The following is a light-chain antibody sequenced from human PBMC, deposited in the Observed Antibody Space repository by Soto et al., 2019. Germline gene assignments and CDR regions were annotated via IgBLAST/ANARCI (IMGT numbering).Light chain of an antibody. Sequence: ETVMTQSPATLSVSQGERATLSCRASQTIANNLAWYQQRPGQAPRLLIYGASTRATGIPARFSGSGSGTEFTLTISSLQSEDFAIYYCQQYNNWPPYTFGQGTKLEIK. CDR1: QTIANN. CDR2: GAS. V-gene: IGKV3-15*01. CDR3: QQYNNWPPYT. J-gene: IGKJ2*01.